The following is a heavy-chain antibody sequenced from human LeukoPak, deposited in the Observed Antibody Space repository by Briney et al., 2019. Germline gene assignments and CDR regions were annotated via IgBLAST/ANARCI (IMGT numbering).Heavy chain of an antibody. D-gene: IGHD5-18*01. CDR3: ARVGGRDTAMVTD. J-gene: IGHJ4*02. Sequence: GGSLRLSCSVSGFTFSSYGMHWVRQAPGKGLEWVAVIWYDGSNKYYADSVKGRFTISRDNSKNTLYLQMNSLRAEDTAEYYCARVGGRDTAMVTDWGQGTLVTVSS. CDR2: IWYDGSNK. V-gene: IGHV3-33*01. CDR1: GFTFSSYG.